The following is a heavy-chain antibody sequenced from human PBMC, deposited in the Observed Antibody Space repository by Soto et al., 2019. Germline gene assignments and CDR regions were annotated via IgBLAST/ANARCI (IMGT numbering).Heavy chain of an antibody. D-gene: IGHD4-17*01. J-gene: IGHJ4*02. Sequence: GGSLRLACAASGLTFSSYWMHWVRQAPGKGLVWVSRINSDGSSTSYADSVKGRFTISRDNAKNTLYLQMNSLRAEDTAVYYYATYGDYFQDFSYWGQGSLVSVSS. CDR3: ATYGDYFQDFSY. V-gene: IGHV3-74*01. CDR1: GLTFSSYW. CDR2: INSDGSST.